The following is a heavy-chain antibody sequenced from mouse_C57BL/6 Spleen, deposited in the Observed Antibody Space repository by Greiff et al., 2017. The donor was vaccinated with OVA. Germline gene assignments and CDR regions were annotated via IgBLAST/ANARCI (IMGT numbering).Heavy chain of an antibody. CDR1: GYTFTSYW. D-gene: IGHD2-5*01. Sequence: QVQLQQPGAELVKPGASVKLSCKASGYTFTSYWMHWVKQRPGQGLEWIGMINPNSGSTNYNEKFKSKATLTVDKSSSTAYMQLSSLTSEDSAVYYCASHYSKEGGYYLDYWGQGTTLTVSS. J-gene: IGHJ2*01. CDR3: ASHYSKEGGYYLDY. V-gene: IGHV1-64*01. CDR2: INPNSGST.